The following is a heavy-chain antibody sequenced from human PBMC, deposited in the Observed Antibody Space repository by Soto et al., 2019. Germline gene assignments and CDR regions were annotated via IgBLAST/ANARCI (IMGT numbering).Heavy chain of an antibody. Sequence: GESLKISCKGSGYSFTSYWISWVRQMPGKGLEWMGRIDPSDSYTNYSPSFQGHVTISADKSISTAYLQWSSLKASDTAMYYCGRSNLYSSRWYYYYCGRDVWGQGTRVTVSS. V-gene: IGHV5-10-1*01. CDR2: IDPSDSYT. CDR3: GRSNLYSSRWYYYYCGRDV. J-gene: IGHJ6*02. CDR1: GYSFTSYW. D-gene: IGHD6-13*01.